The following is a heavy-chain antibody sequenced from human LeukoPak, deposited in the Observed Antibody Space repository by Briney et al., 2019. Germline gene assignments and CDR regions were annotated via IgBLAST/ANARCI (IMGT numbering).Heavy chain of an antibody. Sequence: ASVKVSCYASGYTFTSYGITWVRQAPGQGLEWMAWISGYNGATDYAQTFQGRVSVTTDTSASTAYLEVSSLKSDDTAVYYCARVRTGIPTRYWFDPRGQGTLVIVSS. CDR3: ARVRTGIPTRYWFDP. D-gene: IGHD1-1*01. CDR1: GYTFTSYG. J-gene: IGHJ5*02. CDR2: ISGYNGAT. V-gene: IGHV1-18*04.